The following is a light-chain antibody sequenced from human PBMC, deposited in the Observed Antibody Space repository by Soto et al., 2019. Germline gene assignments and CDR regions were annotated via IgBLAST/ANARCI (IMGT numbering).Light chain of an antibody. Sequence: EFVLTQSPGTLSLSPGERATLSCRASQSVSSTFLAWYQQKPGQPPRLLIYGASTRGTGIPDRFSGSGSGTDFTLTISRLEPEDFAVYYCQHYGSSPPLTFGGGTKGEIK. V-gene: IGKV3-20*01. CDR3: QHYGSSPPLT. J-gene: IGKJ4*01. CDR2: GAS. CDR1: QSVSSTF.